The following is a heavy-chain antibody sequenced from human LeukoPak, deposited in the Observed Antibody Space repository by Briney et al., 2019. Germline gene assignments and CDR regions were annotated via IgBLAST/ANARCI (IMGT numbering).Heavy chain of an antibody. D-gene: IGHD5-18*01. J-gene: IGHJ4*02. CDR3: ARADTATHGHYFEY. Sequence: PGGSLRISCAASGFTFSSDAMHCVRQAPGKGLEWVAVISYDGSNKYYADSVKGRFTISRDNSKNTLYLQMNSLRAEDTAVYYCARADTATHGHYFEYWGQGTLVTASS. V-gene: IGHV3-30-3*01. CDR1: GFTFSSDA. CDR2: ISYDGSNK.